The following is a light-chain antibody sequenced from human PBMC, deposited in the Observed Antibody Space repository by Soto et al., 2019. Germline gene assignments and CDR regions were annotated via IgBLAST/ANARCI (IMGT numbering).Light chain of an antibody. CDR3: QQYETFSGT. J-gene: IGKJ1*01. Sequence: DIQMTQSPSTLSASVGDRVTITCRASQSISSWLAWYQQKPGKAPKLLIYDASALPRGVPSRFSGSGSGTKFTLTIASLQNDDFATYYCQQYETFSGTFGPGTKVDIK. CDR2: DAS. CDR1: QSISSW. V-gene: IGKV1-5*01.